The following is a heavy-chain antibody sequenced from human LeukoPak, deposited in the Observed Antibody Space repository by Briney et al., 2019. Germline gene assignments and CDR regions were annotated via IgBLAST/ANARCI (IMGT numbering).Heavy chain of an antibody. CDR1: GFTFSSYW. Sequence: GGSLRLSCAASGFTFSSYWMSWVRQAPGKGLEWVANIKQDGSEKYYVDSVKGRFTISRDNAKNSLYLQMNSLRAEDTAVYYCARVKATVITKPLEGAFDIWGQGTMVTVSS. CDR3: ARVKATVITKPLEGAFDI. D-gene: IGHD4-17*01. V-gene: IGHV3-7*03. J-gene: IGHJ3*02. CDR2: IKQDGSEK.